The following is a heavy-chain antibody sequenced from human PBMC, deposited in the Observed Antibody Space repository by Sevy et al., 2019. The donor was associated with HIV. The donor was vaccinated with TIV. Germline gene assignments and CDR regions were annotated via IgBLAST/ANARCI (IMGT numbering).Heavy chain of an antibody. D-gene: IGHD2-21*02. J-gene: IGHJ3*02. CDR1: GGSISSGDYY. CDR2: VYYSGSR. Sequence: SETLSLTCTVSGGSISSGDYYWSWIRQPPGKGLEWIGYVYYSGSRYYNPSLRNRITISVDTSKNQFSLNLSSVTAADTAIYYCARENIVVATAIRRRGFDIWGQGTMVTVSS. V-gene: IGHV4-30-4*01. CDR3: ARENIVVATAIRRRGFDI.